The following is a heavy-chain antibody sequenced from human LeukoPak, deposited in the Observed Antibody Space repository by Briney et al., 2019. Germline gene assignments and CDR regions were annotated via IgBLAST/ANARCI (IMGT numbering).Heavy chain of an antibody. J-gene: IGHJ4*02. D-gene: IGHD3-22*01. CDR1: GYTFTDYY. Sequence: ASVKVSFKASGYTFTDYYMHWVRQAPGQGIEWLGWINPNSGGTNYAQKFQGRVTMTRDTSISTAYMELSRLRSDDTAVYYCAREYYDSSAYNQEAIDYWGQGTLVTVSS. CDR2: INPNSGGT. CDR3: AREYYDSSAYNQEAIDY. V-gene: IGHV1-2*02.